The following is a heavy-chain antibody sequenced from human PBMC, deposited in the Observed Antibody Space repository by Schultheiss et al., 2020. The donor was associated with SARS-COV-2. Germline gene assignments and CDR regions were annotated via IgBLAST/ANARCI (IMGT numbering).Heavy chain of an antibody. Sequence: SVKDSCKASGGTFSSYAISWVRQAPGQGLEWMGGIIPIFGTANYAQKFQGRVTITADESTGTAYMELSSLRSEDTAVYYCARDRYDFWSCYVSYWYFDLWGRGTLVTVAS. CDR2: IIPIFGTA. J-gene: IGHJ2*01. CDR3: ARDRYDFWSCYVSYWYFDL. D-gene: IGHD3-3*01. V-gene: IGHV1-69*13. CDR1: GGTFSSYA.